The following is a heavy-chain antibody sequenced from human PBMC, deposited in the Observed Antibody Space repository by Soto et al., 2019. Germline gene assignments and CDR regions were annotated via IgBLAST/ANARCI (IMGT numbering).Heavy chain of an antibody. V-gene: IGHV3-7*01. Sequence: GGSLRLSCAASGFTFSSYWMSWVRQAPGKGLEWVANIKQDGSEKYYVDSVKGRFTISRDNAKNSLYLQMNSLRAEDTAVYYCARTADYDFWSGAYYYYMDVWGKGTTVTVSS. CDR1: GFTFSSYW. J-gene: IGHJ6*03. D-gene: IGHD3-3*01. CDR2: IKQDGSEK. CDR3: ARTADYDFWSGAYYYYMDV.